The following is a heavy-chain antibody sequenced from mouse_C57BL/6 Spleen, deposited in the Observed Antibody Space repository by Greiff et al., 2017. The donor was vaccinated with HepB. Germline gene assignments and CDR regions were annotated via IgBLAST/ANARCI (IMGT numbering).Heavy chain of an antibody. CDR2: INPNNGGT. CDR3: ARSFAY. V-gene: IGHV1-26*01. Sequence: EVQLKQSGPELVKPGASVKISCKASGYTFTDSYMNWVKQSHGKSLEWIGDINPNNGGTSYNQKFKGKATLTVDKSSSTAYMELRSLESEDSAVYYCARSFAYWGQGTLVTVSA. CDR1: GYTFTDSY. J-gene: IGHJ3*01.